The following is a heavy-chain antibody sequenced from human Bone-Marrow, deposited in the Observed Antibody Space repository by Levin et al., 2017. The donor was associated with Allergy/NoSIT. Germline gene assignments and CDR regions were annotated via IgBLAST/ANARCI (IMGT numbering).Heavy chain of an antibody. CDR1: GFSFGSYP. Sequence: GESLKISCAASGFSFGSYPMNWVRQAPGQGLEWVSSISSRSSDIYYADSVKGRFTISRDNAENSLYLQMNNLRAEDTGVYYCARFLLSYYYMDIWGKGTPVTVSS. CDR2: ISSRSSDI. V-gene: IGHV3-21*06. D-gene: IGHD2-8*02. CDR3: ARFLLSYYYMDI. J-gene: IGHJ6*03.